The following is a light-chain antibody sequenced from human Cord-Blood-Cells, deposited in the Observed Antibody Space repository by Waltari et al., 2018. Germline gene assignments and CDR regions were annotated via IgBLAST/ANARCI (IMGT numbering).Light chain of an antibody. CDR1: SSDDGGYNY. V-gene: IGLV2-14*01. CDR2: DVR. J-gene: IGLJ3*02. Sequence: QSDLTQPAYVSGSTGQSITISCTGTSSDDGGYNYVSWYQQHPGKAPNLLIYDVRNRPSGVSKRLSGSKSGNTASLTICGRQAEDEADYYCSSYTGISTWVFGGRTKLTVL. CDR3: SSYTGISTWV.